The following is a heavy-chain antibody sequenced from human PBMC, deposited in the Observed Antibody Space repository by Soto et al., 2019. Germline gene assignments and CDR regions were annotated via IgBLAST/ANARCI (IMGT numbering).Heavy chain of an antibody. Sequence: GGSLRLSCAASGFIFTNYDMNWVRQAPGKGLEWVSVIGGRGNSAYYADSVQGRFTISRDNSKNTLSLQMSSLTADDTAMYYCVREGRGSFDFWGRGTMVTVSS. CDR2: IGGRGNSA. V-gene: IGHV3-23*01. J-gene: IGHJ3*01. D-gene: IGHD5-12*01. CDR3: VREGRGSFDF. CDR1: GFIFTNYD.